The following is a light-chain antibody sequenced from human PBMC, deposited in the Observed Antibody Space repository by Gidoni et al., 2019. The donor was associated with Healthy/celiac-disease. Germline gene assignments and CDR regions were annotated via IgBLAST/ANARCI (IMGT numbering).Light chain of an antibody. CDR3: QQYGSSPPYT. J-gene: IGKJ2*01. CDR2: GAS. V-gene: IGKV3-20*01. Sequence: EIVLTPPPRALSFSPADRATISCRASQSVSRRYLAWYQQKPGQAPRLLIYGASSRATGIPDRCSGSGAGTNFTLTISRLEPEEFAVYYCQQYGSSPPYTFGQGTKLEIK. CDR1: QSVSRRY.